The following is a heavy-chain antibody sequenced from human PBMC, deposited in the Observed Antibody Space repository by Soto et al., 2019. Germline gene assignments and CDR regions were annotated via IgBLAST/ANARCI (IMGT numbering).Heavy chain of an antibody. Sequence: QVQLVQSGAEVKKPGASVKISCKTSGYSFIKNAIHWVRQAPGQRPEWMGWINVGTDKTKYSEKFQGRVTITTDTSARTAYMELTSLGSEDTAVYYCARLEAGVKLDYWGQGTPVTVSS. CDR2: INVGTDKT. J-gene: IGHJ4*02. CDR1: GYSFIKNA. CDR3: ARLEAGVKLDY. V-gene: IGHV1-3*01.